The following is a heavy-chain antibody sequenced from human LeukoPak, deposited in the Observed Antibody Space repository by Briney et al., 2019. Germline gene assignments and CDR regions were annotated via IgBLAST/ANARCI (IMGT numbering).Heavy chain of an antibody. CDR3: AKDQGPAAMYYYGMDV. J-gene: IGHJ6*02. V-gene: IGHV3-30*18. CDR1: GFTFSSYG. Sequence: PGRSMRLSCAASGFTFSSYGMHWVRQAPGKGLGWVAVISYDGSNKYYADSVKGRFTISRDNSKNTLYLQMNSLRAEDTAVYYCAKDQGPAAMYYYGMDVWGQGTTVTVSS. D-gene: IGHD2-2*01. CDR2: ISYDGSNK.